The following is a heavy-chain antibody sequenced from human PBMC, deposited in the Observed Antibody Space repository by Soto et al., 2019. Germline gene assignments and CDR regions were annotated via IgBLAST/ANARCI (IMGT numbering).Heavy chain of an antibody. CDR1: GYSITAGGYY. J-gene: IGHJ4*02. D-gene: IGHD6-13*01. Sequence: SATQSFTCFVSGYSITAGGYYWSWIRHHPGKGLEWIGSFYSSGSIIYNPSLRSRVSISGDTSSNQFSMGLTSVTAADTAVYYCVRDSGAKLSSSWGQGTLVTVSS. V-gene: IGHV4-31*03. CDR3: VRDSGAKLSSS. CDR2: FYSSGSI.